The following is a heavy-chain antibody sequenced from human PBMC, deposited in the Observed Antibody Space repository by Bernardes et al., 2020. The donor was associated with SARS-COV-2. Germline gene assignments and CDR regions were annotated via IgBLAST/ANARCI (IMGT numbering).Heavy chain of an antibody. J-gene: IGHJ4*02. Sequence: GGSLRLSCAASGFTFSSYDMHWVRQAPGKGLEWVSAIGTAGDPYYPGSVKGRFTISRENAKNSLYLQMNSLRAGDTAVYYCARGGIVGATYYFDYWGQGTLVTVSS. V-gene: IGHV3-13*05. CDR3: ARGGIVGATYYFDY. CDR1: GFTFSSYD. CDR2: IGTAGDP. D-gene: IGHD1-26*01.